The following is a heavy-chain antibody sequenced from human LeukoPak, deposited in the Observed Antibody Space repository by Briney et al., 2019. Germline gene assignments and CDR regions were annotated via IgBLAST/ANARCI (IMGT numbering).Heavy chain of an antibody. CDR3: ARVRFTSRFDY. J-gene: IGHJ4*02. CDR1: GGTFSSYA. Sequence: SVKVSCKASGGTFSSYAISWVRQAPGQGLEWMGGIIPIFGTANYAQKLQGRVTMTTDTSTSTAYMELRSLRSDDTAVYYCARVRFTSRFDYWGQGTLVTVS. D-gene: IGHD2-2*01. V-gene: IGHV1-69*05. CDR2: IIPIFGTA.